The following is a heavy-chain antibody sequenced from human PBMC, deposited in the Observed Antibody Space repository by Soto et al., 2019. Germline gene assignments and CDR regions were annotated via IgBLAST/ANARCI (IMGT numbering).Heavy chain of an antibody. CDR2: IKQDGSEK. J-gene: IGHJ4*02. V-gene: IGHV3-7*01. CDR1: GFSFSDYW. D-gene: IGHD5-18*01. CDR3: ASERRGYAYRGFDS. Sequence: AGGSLRLSCEGSGFSFSDYWMSWVRQAPGKGLEWVANIKQDGSEKFYVDSVKGRFTISRDNSRSSLYLQMNSLRAEDSAVYHCASERRGYAYRGFDSWGQGTPVTVSS.